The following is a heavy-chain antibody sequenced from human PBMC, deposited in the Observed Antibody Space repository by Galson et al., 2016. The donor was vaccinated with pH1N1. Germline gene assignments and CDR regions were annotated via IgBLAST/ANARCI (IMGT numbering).Heavy chain of an antibody. J-gene: IGHJ4*02. D-gene: IGHD6-19*01. CDR2: SLKPDDTT. CDR1: GFTFSTYA. CDR3: VKGAWLDV. Sequence: SLRLSCAASGFTFSTYAMSWVRQAPGKGLEWVSVSLKPDDTTHYTDSVQGRFTISRDDSRSILYLQITSLRVEDTALYYCVKGAWLDVWGQGALVTVSS. V-gene: IGHV3-23*01.